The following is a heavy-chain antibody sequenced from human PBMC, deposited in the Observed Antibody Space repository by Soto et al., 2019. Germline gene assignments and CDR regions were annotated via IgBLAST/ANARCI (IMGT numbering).Heavy chain of an antibody. D-gene: IGHD4-17*01. CDR1: GGSFIGYY. CDR2: INHSGST. V-gene: IGHV4-34*01. J-gene: IGHJ4*02. CDR3: ARRVFTVNVFDS. Sequence: WEALSRTCAVYGGSFIGYYGSWIRQPPWKGLEWIGEINHSGSTNYNPSLKSRVTISVDTSKNQFSLKLSSVTAADTAVYYCARRVFTVNVFDSRRQGTLDIVSS.